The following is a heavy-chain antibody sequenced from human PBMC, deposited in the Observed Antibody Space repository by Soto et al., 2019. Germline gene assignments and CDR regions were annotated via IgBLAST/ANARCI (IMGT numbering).Heavy chain of an antibody. CDR2: IYYSGST. J-gene: IGHJ3*02. V-gene: IGHV4-39*01. CDR1: GGSISSSSYY. D-gene: IGHD6-13*01. Sequence: SETLSLTCTVSGGSISSSSYYWGWIRQPPGKGLEWIGVIYYSGSTYYNPSIKSRVTISGNTSKNQFSLKLSSVTAADTAVYYCARRLQQQLDDAFDIWGQGTMVTVSS. CDR3: ARRLQQQLDDAFDI.